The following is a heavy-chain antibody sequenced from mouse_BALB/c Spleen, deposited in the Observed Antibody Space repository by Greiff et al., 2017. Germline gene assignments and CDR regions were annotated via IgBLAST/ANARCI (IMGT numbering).Heavy chain of an antibody. J-gene: IGHJ4*01. CDR3: ARGSMDY. CDR1: GYTFTDYA. V-gene: IGHV1S137*01. Sequence: VQGVESGAELVRPGVSVKISCKGSGYTFTDYAMHWVKQSHAKSLEWIGVISTYYGDASYNQKFKGKATMTVDKSSSTAYMELARLTSEDSAIYYCARGSMDYWGQGTSVTVSS. CDR2: ISTYYGDA. D-gene: IGHD1-1*01.